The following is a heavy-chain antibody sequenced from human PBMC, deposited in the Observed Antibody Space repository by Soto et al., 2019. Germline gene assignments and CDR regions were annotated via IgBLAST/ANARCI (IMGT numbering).Heavy chain of an antibody. D-gene: IGHD1-26*01. CDR1: GGSFSGYY. CDR2: INHSGST. V-gene: IGHV4-34*01. CDR3: ARVGNSGSYPTFAY. J-gene: IGHJ4*02. Sequence: PSETLSLTCAVYGGSFSGYYWSWIRQPPGKGLEWIGEINHSGSTNYNPSLKSRVTISVDTSKNQFSLKLSSVTAADTAVYYCARVGNSGSYPTFAYWGQGTLVTVSS.